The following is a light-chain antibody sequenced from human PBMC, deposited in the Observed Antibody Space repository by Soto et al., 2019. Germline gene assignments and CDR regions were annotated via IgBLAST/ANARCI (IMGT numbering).Light chain of an antibody. CDR3: QQYDNLSIT. V-gene: IGKV1-33*01. J-gene: IGKJ5*01. Sequence: DIQMTQSPSSLSASVGDRVTITCQARQDISNYLNWYKQKPGKAPKPLIYDASNLETGVPSRFSGSGSGTDFTFTISSLQPEDIATYYCQQYDNLSITFGQGTRLEIK. CDR2: DAS. CDR1: QDISNY.